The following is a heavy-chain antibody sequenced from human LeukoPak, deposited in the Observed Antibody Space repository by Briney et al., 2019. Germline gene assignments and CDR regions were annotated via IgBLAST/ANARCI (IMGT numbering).Heavy chain of an antibody. CDR3: ARGRGYSSSWGNYFDY. V-gene: IGHV4-34*01. D-gene: IGHD6-13*01. Sequence: SETLSLTCAVYSGSFSGYYWSWIRQPPGKGLEWIGEINHSGSTNYNPSLKSRVTISVDTSKNQFSLKLSSVTAADTAVYYCARGRGYSSSWGNYFDYWGQGTLVTVSS. CDR2: INHSGST. CDR1: SGSFSGYY. J-gene: IGHJ4*02.